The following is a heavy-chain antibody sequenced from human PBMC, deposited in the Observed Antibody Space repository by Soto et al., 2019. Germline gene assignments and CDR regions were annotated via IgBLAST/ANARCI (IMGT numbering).Heavy chain of an antibody. J-gene: IGHJ3*02. D-gene: IGHD6-19*01. CDR2: ISPHNDRT. V-gene: IGHV1-18*01. CDR3: ARDLYYRSGLYFGHDALDI. Sequence: QVQLVQSGADVKKPGASVKVSCKASGYNFTSYGISWVRQAPGQGLEWMGWISPHNDRTKYARRSQARVTMTTETPSSTVYMELGSLRSDDTAVYYCARDLYYRSGLYFGHDALDIWCQGTVVTFSS. CDR1: GYNFTSYG.